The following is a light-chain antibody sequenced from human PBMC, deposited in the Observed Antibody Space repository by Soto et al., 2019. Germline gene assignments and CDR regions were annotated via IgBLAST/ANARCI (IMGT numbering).Light chain of an antibody. CDR1: QVITND. CDR3: LQLNTYPWT. Sequence: IQITQSPSSLSASVVDRLSITCRASQVITNDLGWYQQKPGKAPKRLIYAASTLQSGVPSRFSGSGSGTEFTLTISSLQPEDVATYYCLQLNTYPWTCGQGTKGDIK. J-gene: IGKJ1*01. V-gene: IGKV1-17*01. CDR2: AAS.